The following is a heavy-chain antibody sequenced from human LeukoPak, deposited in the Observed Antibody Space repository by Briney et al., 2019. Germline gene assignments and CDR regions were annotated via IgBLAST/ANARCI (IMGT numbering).Heavy chain of an antibody. CDR3: ARGSITIFGPGDV. CDR1: GYTFSNYG. J-gene: IGHJ6*04. Sequence: GSVKVSCKASGYTFSNYGISWVRQATGRRLEWMGWISGQTGKTKQAQKFQGRITLTTDSATNTAYMELRGLTSDDTAVYYCARGSITIFGPGDVWGKGTTVTVSS. V-gene: IGHV1-18*01. D-gene: IGHD3-3*01. CDR2: ISGQTGKT.